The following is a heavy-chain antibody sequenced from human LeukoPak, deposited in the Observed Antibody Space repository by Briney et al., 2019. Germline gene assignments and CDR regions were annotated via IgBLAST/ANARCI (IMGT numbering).Heavy chain of an antibody. CDR2: IIPILGIA. CDR3: ARPRNYDLGAFDI. CDR1: GGTFGSYA. D-gene: IGHD4-11*01. J-gene: IGHJ3*02. Sequence: ASVKVSCKASGGTFGSYAISWVRQAPGQGLEWMGRIIPILGIANYAQKFQGRVTITADKSTSTAYMELSSLRSEDTAVYYCARPRNYDLGAFDIWGQGTMVTVSS. V-gene: IGHV1-69*04.